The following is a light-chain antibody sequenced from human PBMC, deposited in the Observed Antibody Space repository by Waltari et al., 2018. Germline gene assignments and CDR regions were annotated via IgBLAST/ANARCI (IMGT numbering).Light chain of an antibody. CDR2: GAS. CDR3: QHYVRLPAT. CDR1: QSISRS. J-gene: IGKJ1*01. Sequence: CRASQSISRSLAWDQHKPGQAPRLLIYGASSRATGIPDRFSGSGSGTDFSLTISRLQPEDFAVYYCQHYVRLPATFGQGTKVDIK. V-gene: IGKV3-20*01.